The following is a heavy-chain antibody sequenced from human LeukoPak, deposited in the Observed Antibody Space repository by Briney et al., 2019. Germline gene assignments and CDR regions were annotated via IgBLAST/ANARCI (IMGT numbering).Heavy chain of an antibody. V-gene: IGHV1-18*01. CDR2: ISAYNGNT. CDR1: GYTFTSYG. CDR3: ARGYYDSSGYPMEVDY. D-gene: IGHD3-22*01. Sequence: ASVTVSCKASGYTFTSYGISWVRQAPGQGLEWMGWISAYNGNTNYAQKLQGRVTMTTDTSTSTAYMELRSLRSDDTAVYYCARGYYDSSGYPMEVDYWGQGTLVTVSS. J-gene: IGHJ4*02.